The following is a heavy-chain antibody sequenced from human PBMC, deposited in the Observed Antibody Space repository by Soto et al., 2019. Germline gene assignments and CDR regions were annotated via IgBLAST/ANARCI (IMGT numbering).Heavy chain of an antibody. D-gene: IGHD4-17*01. V-gene: IGHV3-23*01. J-gene: IGHJ6*03. Sequence: GRSLRLSCAASGFTFSSYAMSWVRQAPGKGLEWVSAISGSGGSTYYADSVKGRFTISRDNSKNTLYLQMNSLRAEDTAVYYCATTAGGDYYYYMDVWGKGTTVTVSS. CDR1: GFTFSSYA. CDR3: ATTAGGDYYYYMDV. CDR2: ISGSGGST.